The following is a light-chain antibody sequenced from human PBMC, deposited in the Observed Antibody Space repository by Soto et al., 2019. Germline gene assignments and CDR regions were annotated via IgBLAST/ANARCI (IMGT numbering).Light chain of an antibody. CDR3: QSYDTNTVV. Sequence: NFMLTQPHSVSESPWKTVTISCTRSSGSIGSNSVQWYQQRPGSAPSIVIYEDDQIPSGVPNRFAGSIDRSSNSASLTISGLQTEDEADYYCQSYDTNTVVFGGGTKLTFL. V-gene: IGLV6-57*04. J-gene: IGLJ2*01. CDR1: SGSIGSNS. CDR2: EDD.